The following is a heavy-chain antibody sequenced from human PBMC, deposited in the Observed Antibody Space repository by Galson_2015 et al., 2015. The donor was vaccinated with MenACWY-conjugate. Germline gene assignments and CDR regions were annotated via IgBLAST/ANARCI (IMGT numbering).Heavy chain of an antibody. CDR3: ARGGGIFGVVIGWFDP. Sequence: TLSLTCTVSGGSISSGGYYWSWIRQHPGKGLEWIGYIYYSGSTYYNPSLKSRVTISVDTSKNQFSLKLSSVTAADTAVYYCARGGGIFGVVIGWFDPWGQGTLVTVSS. CDR2: IYYSGST. J-gene: IGHJ5*02. CDR1: GGSISSGGYY. V-gene: IGHV4-31*03. D-gene: IGHD3-3*01.